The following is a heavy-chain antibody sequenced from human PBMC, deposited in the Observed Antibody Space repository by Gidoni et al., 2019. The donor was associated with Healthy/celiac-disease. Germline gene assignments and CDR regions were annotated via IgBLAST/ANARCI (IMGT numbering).Heavy chain of an antibody. Sequence: EVQLVESGGGLVQPGRSLRLSCADSGFTFDDYAMHWVRPAPGKGLEWVSGIGWNSGSIGYADSVKGRFTISRDNDKNSLYLQMNSLRAEDTALYYCASSPYGDYEGNWGQGTLVTVSS. CDR3: ASSPYGDYEGN. J-gene: IGHJ4*02. D-gene: IGHD4-17*01. CDR2: IGWNSGSI. V-gene: IGHV3-9*01. CDR1: GFTFDDYA.